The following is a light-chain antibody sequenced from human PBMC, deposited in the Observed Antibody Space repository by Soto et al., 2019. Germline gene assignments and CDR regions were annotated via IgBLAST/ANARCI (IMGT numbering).Light chain of an antibody. CDR2: AAS. CDR3: QQTYNMPVT. J-gene: IGKJ2*01. V-gene: IGKV1-39*01. Sequence: DIQVTQSPSSLSASVGDRVTITCRASQNIDRDLNWYQQRPGTAPKLLIFAASNLENGVPSRFSGRGSATDFTLTISSLQPEDFATYFCQQTYNMPVTFGQGTKLEMK. CDR1: QNIDRD.